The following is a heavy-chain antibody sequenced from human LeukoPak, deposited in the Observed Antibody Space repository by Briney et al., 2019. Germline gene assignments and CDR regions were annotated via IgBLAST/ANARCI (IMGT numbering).Heavy chain of an antibody. J-gene: IGHJ4*02. V-gene: IGHV3-23*01. D-gene: IGHD3-22*01. CDR2: ISGSGGST. CDR1: GFTFSSYA. Sequence: GGSLRLSCAASGFTFSSYAMSWVRQAPGKGLEWVSAISGSGGSTYYADSVKGRFTISRDNSKNTLYPQMNSLRAEDTAVYYCANIGRGQYYYDSSGYFYWGQGTLVTVSS. CDR3: ANIGRGQYYYDSSGYFY.